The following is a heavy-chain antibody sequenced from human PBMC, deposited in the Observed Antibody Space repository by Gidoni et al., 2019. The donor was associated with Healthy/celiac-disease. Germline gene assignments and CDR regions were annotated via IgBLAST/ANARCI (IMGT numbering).Heavy chain of an antibody. CDR3: ARDRWDCSGGSCYNWYFDL. D-gene: IGHD2-15*01. V-gene: IGHV4-4*07. J-gene: IGHJ2*01. CDR1: GGSISSYY. CDR2: IYTSGST. Sequence: QVQLQESGPGLVKPSETLSLTCTVSGGSISSYYWSWIRPPAGKGLEWIGRIYTSGSTNYNPSLKSRVTMSVDTSKNQFSLKLSSVTAADTAVYYCARDRWDCSGGSCYNWYFDLWGRGTLATVSS.